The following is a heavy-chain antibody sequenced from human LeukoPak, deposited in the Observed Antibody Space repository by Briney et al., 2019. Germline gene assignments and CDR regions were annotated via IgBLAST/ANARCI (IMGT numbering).Heavy chain of an antibody. CDR2: IYYSGTT. Sequence: SATLSLNCTLSGGSIGRYYLSWIRPPPGKGLEWIGYIYYSGTTNYNPSLKSRVTISLDTSKNQFSLKVRSVTAADMAVYYCARKGSGSYFDYWGQGTLVTVSS. V-gene: IGHV4-59*01. J-gene: IGHJ4*02. CDR3: ARKGSGSYFDY. CDR1: GGSIGRYY. D-gene: IGHD6-25*01.